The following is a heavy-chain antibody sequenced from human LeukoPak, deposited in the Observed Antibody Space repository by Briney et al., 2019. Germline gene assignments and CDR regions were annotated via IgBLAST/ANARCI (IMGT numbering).Heavy chain of an antibody. V-gene: IGHV1-24*01. CDR3: ARLAHQDLEWLLPDP. Sequence: ASVKVSCKVSGYTLSDLSIHWVRQAPGKGLEWMGGFDPENGETIYAQTLRDRVTMTEDTSTDTAYMELSSLRSEDTAVYYCARLAHQDLEWLLPDPWGQGTLVTVSS. J-gene: IGHJ5*02. D-gene: IGHD3-3*01. CDR2: FDPENGET. CDR1: GYTLSDLS.